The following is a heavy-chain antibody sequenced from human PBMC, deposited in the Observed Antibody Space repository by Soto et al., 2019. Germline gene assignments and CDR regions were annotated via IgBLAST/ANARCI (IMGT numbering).Heavy chain of an antibody. V-gene: IGHV3-9*01. CDR2: ISWNSMPT. CDR3: VRPYRGYDFGGVFDL. Sequence: EAQLVESGGKLEQPGRSLRLSCAASGFTFDDYAMHWVRQAPGKGLEWVAAISWNSMPTRYVESLRGRFTISRDNAKNSVHLQMNSLRPEDTALYYCVRPYRGYDFGGVFDLWGQGTMVTVS. D-gene: IGHD5-12*01. CDR1: GFTFDDYA. J-gene: IGHJ3*01.